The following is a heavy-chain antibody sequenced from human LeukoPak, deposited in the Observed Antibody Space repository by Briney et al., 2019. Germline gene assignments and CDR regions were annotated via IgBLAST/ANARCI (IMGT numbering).Heavy chain of an antibody. J-gene: IGHJ3*02. CDR1: GYTFTSYD. CDR3: ARLNPNYYDSGDDAFDI. D-gene: IGHD3-22*01. CDR2: MNPNSGNT. V-gene: IGHV1-8*01. Sequence: ASVKVPCKASGYTFTSYDINWVRQATGQGLEWMGWMNPNSGNTGYAQKFQGRVTMTRNTSISTAYMELSSLRSEDTAVYYCARLNPNYYDSGDDAFDIWGQGTMVTVSS.